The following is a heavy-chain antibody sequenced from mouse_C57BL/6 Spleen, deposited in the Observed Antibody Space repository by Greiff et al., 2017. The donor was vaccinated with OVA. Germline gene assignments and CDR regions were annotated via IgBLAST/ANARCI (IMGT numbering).Heavy chain of an antibody. Sequence: DVQLVESGGGLVQPGGSLKLSCAASGFTFSDYYMDWVSQTPEKRLEWVAYISNGGGSTYYTDTVKGRFTISRDNAKNTMYLQMSRLKSEDTDMYDCERPGGHLAMDYWGQGTSVTVSS. CDR3: ERPGGHLAMDY. J-gene: IGHJ4*01. CDR1: GFTFSDYY. V-gene: IGHV5-12*01. CDR2: ISNGGGST.